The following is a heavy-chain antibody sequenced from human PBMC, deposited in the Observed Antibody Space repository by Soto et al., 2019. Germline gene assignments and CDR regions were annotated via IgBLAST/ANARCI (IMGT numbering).Heavy chain of an antibody. Sequence: EVQLVESGGGLVQPGGSLRLSCAASGFTVSSNYMSWVRQAPGKGLEWVSVVYIGGKTDYAESVEDRFTISRDNFQNMLYLQMNSLKAEDTAVYYCAGSVGGGFDYWGQGTLVTVSS. CDR3: AGSVGGGFDY. CDR1: GFTVSSNY. J-gene: IGHJ4*02. D-gene: IGHD3-16*01. CDR2: VYIGGKT. V-gene: IGHV3-66*01.